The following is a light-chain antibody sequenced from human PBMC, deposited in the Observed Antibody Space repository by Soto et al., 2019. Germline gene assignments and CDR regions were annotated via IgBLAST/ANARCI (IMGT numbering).Light chain of an antibody. CDR2: AAS. CDR1: QGISNY. Sequence: DIQMTQSPSSLSASVGDRVTITCRASQGISNYLAWYQQKPGRVPTLLLSAASTLQSGVPSRFSGSGSGTDFTLTITRLQPEDVATYYCQRYNDASTFGQGTKVEI. J-gene: IGKJ1*01. CDR3: QRYNDAST. V-gene: IGKV1-27*01.